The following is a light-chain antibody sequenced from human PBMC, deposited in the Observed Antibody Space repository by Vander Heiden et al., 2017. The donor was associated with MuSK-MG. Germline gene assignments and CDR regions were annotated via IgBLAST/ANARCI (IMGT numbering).Light chain of an antibody. CDR3: QQYNNWPIT. Sequence: EIVMQQSPATLFVSPGQSATLSCSASQSVSSNLAWYQQRPGRAPRLLIYGASTRATGIPARFSGSESGTEFTLTISSLQSEDFAVYYCQQYNNWPITLGQGTRLEIK. CDR1: QSVSSN. CDR2: GAS. V-gene: IGKV3-15*01. J-gene: IGKJ5*01.